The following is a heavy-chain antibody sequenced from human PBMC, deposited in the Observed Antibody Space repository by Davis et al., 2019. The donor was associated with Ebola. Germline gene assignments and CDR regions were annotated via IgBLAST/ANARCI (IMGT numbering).Heavy chain of an antibody. CDR1: GFTFSSYG. Sequence: GESLKISCAASGFTFSSYGMHWVRQAPGKGLERVAVLWYDGSNKYYADSVKGRFTISRDNSKNTLYLQMNSLRAEDTAVYYCARGGRWELLLDYWGQGTLVTVSS. D-gene: IGHD1-26*01. CDR3: ARGGRWELLLDY. J-gene: IGHJ4*02. CDR2: LWYDGSNK. V-gene: IGHV3-33*01.